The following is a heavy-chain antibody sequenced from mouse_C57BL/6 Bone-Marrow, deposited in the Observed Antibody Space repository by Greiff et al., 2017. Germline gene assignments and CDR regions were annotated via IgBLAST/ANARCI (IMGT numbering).Heavy chain of an antibody. J-gene: IGHJ4*01. CDR1: GFSLTSYG. CDR2: IWSGGST. D-gene: IGHD2-2*01. V-gene: IGHV2-2*01. CDR3: ARTTMVTTGESMDY. Sequence: VQLQQSGPGLVQPSQSLSITCTVSGFSLTSYGVHWVRQSPGKGLEWLGVIWSGGSTDYNAAFISRLSISKDNSKSQVFFKMNSLQADDTAIYDCARTTMVTTGESMDYWGQGTSVTVSS.